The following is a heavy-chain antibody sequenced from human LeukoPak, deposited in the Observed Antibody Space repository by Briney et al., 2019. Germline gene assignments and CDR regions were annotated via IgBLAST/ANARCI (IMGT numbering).Heavy chain of an antibody. D-gene: IGHD3-16*01. V-gene: IGHV3-72*01. J-gene: IGHJ4*02. CDR2: TRNKANSYTT. Sequence: PGGSLRLSCAASGFTFSDHYMDWVRQAPGKGLEWVGRTRNKANSYTTEYAASVKGRFTISRDDSKNSLYLQMNSLTTEDTAVYYCARGDYDYVWGTFGYWGQGTLVTVSS. CDR1: GFTFSDHY. CDR3: ARGDYDYVWGTFGY.